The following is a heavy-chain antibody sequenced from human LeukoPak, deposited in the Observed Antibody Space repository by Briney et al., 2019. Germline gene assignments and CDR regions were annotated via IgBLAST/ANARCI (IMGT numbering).Heavy chain of an antibody. Sequence: GESLKISCKSSGYNFPNYWIGWARQMPGKGLEWMGIMYPGDSDTRYDPSFQGLVTISADKPITTAYLQWSSLKASDTAVYYCARRHKDWELFEYWGQGTLVTVSS. CDR3: ARRHKDWELFEY. V-gene: IGHV5-51*01. CDR1: GYNFPNYW. D-gene: IGHD1-7*01. J-gene: IGHJ4*02. CDR2: MYPGDSDT.